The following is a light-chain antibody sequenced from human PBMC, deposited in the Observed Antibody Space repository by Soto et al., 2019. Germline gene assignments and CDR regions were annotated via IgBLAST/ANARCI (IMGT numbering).Light chain of an antibody. CDR1: SGHSSYA. J-gene: IGLJ2*01. Sequence: QPVLTQSPSASASLGASVKLTCTLSSGHSSYAIAWHQQQPEKGPRYLVKLNSDGSHSKGDGIPDRFSGSSSGAERYLTISSLQSEDEADYYCQTWGTGSQVVFGGGTKVTVL. CDR3: QTWGTGSQVV. CDR2: LNSDGSH. V-gene: IGLV4-69*01.